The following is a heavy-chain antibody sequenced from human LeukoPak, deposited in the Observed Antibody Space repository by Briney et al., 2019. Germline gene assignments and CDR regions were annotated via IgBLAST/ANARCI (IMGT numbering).Heavy chain of an antibody. Sequence: GGSLRLSCAASGFTFSSYSMNWVRQAPGKGLEWVSYISSSSSTIYYADSVKGRFTVSRDNAKNSLYLQMNTLRAEDTAVYYCATHCSTSTCPWGQGTLVTVAS. D-gene: IGHD2-2*01. CDR1: GFTFSSYS. J-gene: IGHJ5*02. V-gene: IGHV3-48*01. CDR3: ATHCSTSTCP. CDR2: ISSSSSTI.